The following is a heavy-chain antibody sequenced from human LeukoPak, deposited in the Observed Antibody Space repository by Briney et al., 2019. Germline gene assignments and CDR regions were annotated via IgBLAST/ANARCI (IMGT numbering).Heavy chain of an antibody. Sequence: GKSLTLSCVPSGFIFTNYAMHWVRQTPGKGLEWVASILYDGSKKYYADSVKGRFSIYRDNSNYTLYLSMNSLRTEDTALYYCANFEGSSQAFHLWGQGTLVTVSS. CDR3: ANFEGSSQAFHL. CDR1: GFIFTNYA. V-gene: IGHV3-30*18. D-gene: IGHD6-13*01. J-gene: IGHJ3*01. CDR2: ILYDGSKK.